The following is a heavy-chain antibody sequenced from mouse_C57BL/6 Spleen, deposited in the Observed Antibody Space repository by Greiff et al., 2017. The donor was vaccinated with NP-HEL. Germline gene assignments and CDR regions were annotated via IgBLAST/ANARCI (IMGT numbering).Heavy chain of an antibody. J-gene: IGHJ2*01. CDR1: GYSITSGYY. CDR3: ASEGITTVVAPYFDY. Sequence: VQLKESGPGLVKPSQSLSLTCSVTGYSITSGYYWNWIRQFPGNKLEWMGYISYDGSNNYNPSLKNRISITRDTSKNQFFLKLNSVTTEDTATYYCASEGITTVVAPYFDYWGQGTTLTVSS. D-gene: IGHD1-1*01. V-gene: IGHV3-6*01. CDR2: ISYDGSN.